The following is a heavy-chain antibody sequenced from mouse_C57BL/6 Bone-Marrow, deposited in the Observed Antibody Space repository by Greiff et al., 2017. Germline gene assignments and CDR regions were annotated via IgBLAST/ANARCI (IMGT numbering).Heavy chain of an antibody. CDR1: GYTFTSYW. J-gene: IGHJ1*03. V-gene: IGHV1-55*01. D-gene: IGHD2-1*01. CDR2: IYPGSGST. CDR3: ARGYGNWYCDV. Sequence: QVQLQQPGAELVKPGASVKMSCKASGYTFTSYWITWVKQRPGQGLEWIGDIYPGSGSTTYNEKFKSKATLTVNTSSSTAYMQLSSLTSEGSAVYYGARGYGNWYCDVWGTGTTVTVSS.